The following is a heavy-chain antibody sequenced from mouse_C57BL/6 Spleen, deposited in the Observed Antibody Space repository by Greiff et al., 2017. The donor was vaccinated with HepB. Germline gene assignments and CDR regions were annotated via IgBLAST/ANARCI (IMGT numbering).Heavy chain of an antibody. CDR1: GFTFSSYA. J-gene: IGHJ3*01. Sequence: EVMLVESGGGLVKPGGSLKLSCAASGFTFSSYAMSWVRQTPEKRLEWVATISDGGSYTYYPDNVKGRFTISRDNAKNNLYLQMSHLKSEDTAMYYCARALGSSYRFAYWGQGTLVTVSA. D-gene: IGHD1-1*01. CDR3: ARALGSSYRFAY. CDR2: ISDGGSYT. V-gene: IGHV5-4*03.